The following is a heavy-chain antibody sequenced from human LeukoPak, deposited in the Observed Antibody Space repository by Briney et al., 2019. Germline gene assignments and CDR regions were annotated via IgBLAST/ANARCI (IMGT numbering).Heavy chain of an antibody. V-gene: IGHV3-74*01. J-gene: IGHJ4*02. Sequence: GGSLRLSCAASGFTFSTYWMHWVRQAPGKGLVWVSRIHSDGRSTSYADSVNGRFTISRDNAKNTLYLQMNSLRAEDTAVYYCARGGRWLQFCDYWGQGTLVTVSS. CDR2: IHSDGRST. CDR1: GFTFSTYW. D-gene: IGHD5-24*01. CDR3: ARGGRWLQFCDY.